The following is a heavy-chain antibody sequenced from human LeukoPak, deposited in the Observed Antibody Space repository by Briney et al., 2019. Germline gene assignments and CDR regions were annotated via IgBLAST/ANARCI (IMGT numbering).Heavy chain of an antibody. V-gene: IGHV3-74*01. J-gene: IGHJ4*02. Sequence: GGSLRLSCAASGFTFSSYWMRWVRQAPGKGLVWVSVIKSDGTYTNYADSVKGRFTISRDNAKNTLYLQMNSLRVEDTAVYFCTRDAPGGALLADYWGQGTLVTVSS. CDR3: TRDAPGGALLADY. D-gene: IGHD3-10*01. CDR2: IKSDGTYT. CDR1: GFTFSSYW.